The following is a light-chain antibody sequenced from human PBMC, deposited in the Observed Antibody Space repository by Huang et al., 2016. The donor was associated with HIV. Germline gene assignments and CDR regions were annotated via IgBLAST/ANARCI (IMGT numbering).Light chain of an antibody. CDR3: HQRSSWT. J-gene: IGKJ1*01. V-gene: IGKV3-11*01. Sequence: EIVLTQSPATLSLSPGERATLPCRASQSVSNYLAWYQQKPGQAPRLLIYDASNRATGIPARFSGSGSGTDFTLTISSLEPEDFALYYCHQRSSWTFGQGTKVEIK. CDR2: DAS. CDR1: QSVSNY.